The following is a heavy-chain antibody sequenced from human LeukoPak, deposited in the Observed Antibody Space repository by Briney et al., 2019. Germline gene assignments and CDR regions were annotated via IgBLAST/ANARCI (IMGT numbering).Heavy chain of an antibody. V-gene: IGHV4-39*01. CDR1: GGPISSSSYY. Sequence: PSETLSLTCTVSGGPISSSSYYWGWIRQPPGKGLEWIGSIYYSGSTYYNPSLKSRVTISVDTSKNQFSLKLSSVTAADTAVYYCGSQGYSYGYAWYLDLWGRGTLVTVSS. D-gene: IGHD5-18*01. J-gene: IGHJ2*01. CDR3: GSQGYSYGYAWYLDL. CDR2: IYYSGST.